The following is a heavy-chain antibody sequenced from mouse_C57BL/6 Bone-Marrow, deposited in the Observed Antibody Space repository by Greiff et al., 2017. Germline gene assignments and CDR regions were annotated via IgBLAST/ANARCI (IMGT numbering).Heavy chain of an antibody. CDR2: INPNNGGT. J-gene: IGHJ2*01. V-gene: IGHV1-26*01. Sequence: EVQLQQSGPELVKPGASVKISCKASGYTFTDYYMNWVEQSHGKSLEWIGDINPNNGGTSYNQRFKGKATLTVDKYSSTAYMDLRSLTSEDSAVYYCASRRFSDYYFDDWGQGTTLTVSS. CDR3: ASRRFSDYYFDD. D-gene: IGHD2-13*01. CDR1: GYTFTDYY.